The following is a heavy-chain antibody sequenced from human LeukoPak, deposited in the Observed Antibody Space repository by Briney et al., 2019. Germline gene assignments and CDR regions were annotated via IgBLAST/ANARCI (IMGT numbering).Heavy chain of an antibody. CDR3: ARDTERGYSFFDY. J-gene: IGHJ4*02. D-gene: IGHD5-18*01. CDR2: INPNSGGT. V-gene: IGHV1-2*02. Sequence: ASVKVSCKASGYTFTGYYMHWVRQAPGQGLEWMGWINPNSGGTNYAQKFQGRVTMTRDTSISTAYVELSRLRSDDTAVYYCARDTERGYSFFDYWGQGTLVTVSS. CDR1: GYTFTGYY.